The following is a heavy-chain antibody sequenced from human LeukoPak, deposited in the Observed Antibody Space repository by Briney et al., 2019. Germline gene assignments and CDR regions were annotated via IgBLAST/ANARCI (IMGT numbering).Heavy chain of an antibody. D-gene: IGHD3-16*01. Sequence: GGSLRLSCAVSGIIFSDYWMSWVRQAPGKGLEWVANIKHDSSEKYYVDSVKGRFTISRDNAKNSLYLQMNSLRAEDTAVYYCVNDLARQGGYWGQGTLVTVSA. CDR3: VNDLARQGGY. V-gene: IGHV3-7*01. J-gene: IGHJ4*02. CDR2: IKHDSSEK. CDR1: GIIFSDYW.